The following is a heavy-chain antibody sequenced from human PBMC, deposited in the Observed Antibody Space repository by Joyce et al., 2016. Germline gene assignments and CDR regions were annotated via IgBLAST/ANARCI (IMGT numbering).Heavy chain of an antibody. V-gene: IGHV3-21*01. CDR3: ARSSYTNGIFDY. Sequence: EVQLVESGGGLVKPGGSLRLSCAASGFTFSSYSMSWVRQAPGKGLGWVSSLSSSSSYIKYTDSVNGRFTISRDNAKNSLYLQMNSLRVEDTAVYYCARSSYTNGIFDYWGQGTLVTVSS. D-gene: IGHD2-8*01. CDR2: LSSSSSYI. J-gene: IGHJ4*02. CDR1: GFTFSSYS.